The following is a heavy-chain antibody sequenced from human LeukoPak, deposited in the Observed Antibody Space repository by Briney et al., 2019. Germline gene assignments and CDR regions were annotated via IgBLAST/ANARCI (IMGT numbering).Heavy chain of an antibody. J-gene: IGHJ3*01. Sequence: SQTLSLTCAISGDSVSINSDVWNWIRQSPSRGLEWLRRTYYRSRWFNDYAVSVKGRITINPDTSKNQFSLQLNSVTPEDTAVYYCARDADWAYGAFDLWGQGTMVTVSS. CDR3: ARDADWAYGAFDL. D-gene: IGHD3-10*01. V-gene: IGHV6-1*01. CDR1: GDSVSINSDV. CDR2: TYYRSRWFN.